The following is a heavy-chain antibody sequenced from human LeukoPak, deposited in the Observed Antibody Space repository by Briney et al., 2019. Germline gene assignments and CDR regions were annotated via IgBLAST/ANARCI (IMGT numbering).Heavy chain of an antibody. CDR3: ARDFDSSGPYYYYYMDV. V-gene: IGHV3-53*01. CDR2: IYSGGST. CDR1: GFTVSSNY. J-gene: IGHJ6*03. Sequence: PGGSLRLSCAASGFTVSSNYMSWVRQAPGKGLEWVSVIYSGGSTYYADSVKGRFTISRDNSKNTLYLQMNSLRAEDTAVYYCARDFDSSGPYYYYYMDVWGKGTTVTVSS. D-gene: IGHD3-22*01.